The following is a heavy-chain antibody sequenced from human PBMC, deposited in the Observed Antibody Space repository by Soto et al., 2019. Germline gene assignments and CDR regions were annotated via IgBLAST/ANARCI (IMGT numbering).Heavy chain of an antibody. D-gene: IGHD3-10*01. Sequence: GASVKVSFKASGYTFTSYGISWVRQAPGQGLEWMGWISAYNGNTNYAQKLQGRVTMTTDTSTSTAYMELRSLRSDDTAVYYCARPLQGLGHPDWFDPWGQGTLVTVSS. J-gene: IGHJ5*02. V-gene: IGHV1-18*01. CDR1: GYTFTSYG. CDR3: ARPLQGLGHPDWFDP. CDR2: ISAYNGNT.